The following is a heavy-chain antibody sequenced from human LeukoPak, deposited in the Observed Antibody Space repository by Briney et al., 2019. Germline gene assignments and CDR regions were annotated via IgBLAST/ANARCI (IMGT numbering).Heavy chain of an antibody. Sequence: GGSLRLSCAASGFTVSSNYMSWVRQAPGKGLEWVSVIYSGGSTYYADSVKGRFTISRDNSKNTLYLQMNSLRAEDTAVYYCTRAEYSGYDYPDYFDYWGQGTLVTVSS. CDR3: TRAEYSGYDYPDYFDY. CDR2: IYSGGST. CDR1: GFTVSSNY. J-gene: IGHJ4*02. D-gene: IGHD5-12*01. V-gene: IGHV3-66*01.